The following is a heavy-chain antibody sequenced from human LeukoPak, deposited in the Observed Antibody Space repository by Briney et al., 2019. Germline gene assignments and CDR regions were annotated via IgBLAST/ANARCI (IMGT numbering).Heavy chain of an antibody. CDR1: GESFSYNY. CDR3: ARGLGPMSPSLDY. CDR2: INHSGRV. Sequence: SDTLSLTRAVSGESFSYNYWTWVRQPPGKGLEWIGDINHSGRVNYRPSLKSRVTISADTSKSQFSLKLNAVTAADTAVYYCARGLGPMSPSLDYWGQGSLVTVSS. V-gene: IGHV4-34*01. D-gene: IGHD3-22*01. J-gene: IGHJ4*02.